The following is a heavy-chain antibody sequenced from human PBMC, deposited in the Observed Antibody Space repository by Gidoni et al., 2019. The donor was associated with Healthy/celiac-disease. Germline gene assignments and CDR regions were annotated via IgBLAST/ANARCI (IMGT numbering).Heavy chain of an antibody. J-gene: IGHJ6*02. Sequence: QVQLVQSGAEVKKPGASVKVSCKASGYTFTSYGISWVRQAPGQGLEWMGWISAYNGNTTYAQKLQGRVTMTTYTSTSTAYMELRSLRSDDTAVYYCARARSSSSLGYYYGMDVWGQGTTVTVSS. CDR1: GYTFTSYG. CDR2: ISAYNGNT. V-gene: IGHV1-18*01. CDR3: ARARSSSSLGYYYGMDV. D-gene: IGHD6-6*01.